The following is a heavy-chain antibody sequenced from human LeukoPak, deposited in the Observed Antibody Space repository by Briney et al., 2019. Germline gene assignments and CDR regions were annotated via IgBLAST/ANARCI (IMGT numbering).Heavy chain of an antibody. Sequence: ASVKVSCKASGYTFTSYGISWVRQAPGQGLEWMGWISAYNGNTNYAQKLQGRITMTTDTCTSTDYMELRSLRSDDTAVYYCARDPYHYDSSGYKHTPLDYWGQGTLVTVSS. V-gene: IGHV1-18*01. CDR1: GYTFTSYG. D-gene: IGHD3-22*01. J-gene: IGHJ4*02. CDR3: ARDPYHYDSSGYKHTPLDY. CDR2: ISAYNGNT.